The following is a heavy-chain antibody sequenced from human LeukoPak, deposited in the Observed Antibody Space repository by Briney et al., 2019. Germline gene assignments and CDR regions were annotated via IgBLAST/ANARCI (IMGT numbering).Heavy chain of an antibody. CDR3: AKPRASSWYSDY. V-gene: IGHV3-23*01. CDR1: GFTFSSYA. Sequence: GASLRLSCAASGFTFSSYAMSWVRQAPGKGLEWVSAISGSGGSTYYADSVKGRFTISRDNSKYTLYLQMNSLRAEDTAVYYCAKPRASSWYSDYWGQGTLVTVSS. CDR2: ISGSGGST. J-gene: IGHJ4*02. D-gene: IGHD6-13*01.